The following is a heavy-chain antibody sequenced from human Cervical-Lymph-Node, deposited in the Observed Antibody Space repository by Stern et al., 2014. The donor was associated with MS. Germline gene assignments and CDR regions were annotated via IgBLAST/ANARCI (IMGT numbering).Heavy chain of an antibody. J-gene: IGHJ4*02. CDR2: ITNVWSN. V-gene: IGHV3-53*01. Sequence: EVQLVESGGGVIQPGGSLRLSCTASGFTVRRDYMTWVRQAPGKGLEWVSLITNVWSNFYTDSVKGRFTISRDDSKNTVYLHMTSLRAEDTAMYYCARDTSSPERSDWWGQGTLVTVSS. CDR3: ARDTSSPERSDW. D-gene: IGHD1-1*01. CDR1: GFTVRRDY.